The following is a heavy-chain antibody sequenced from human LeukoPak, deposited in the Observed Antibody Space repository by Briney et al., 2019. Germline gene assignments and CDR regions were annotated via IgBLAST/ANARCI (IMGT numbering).Heavy chain of an antibody. CDR1: GFTVSSNY. CDR3: ARTRPYGEYDY. Sequence: GGSLRLSCAASGFTVSSNYMSWVRQAPGKGLEWVSVIYSGGSTYYADSVKGRFTISRDNSKNTLYLQTNSLRAEDTAVYYCARTRPYGEYDYWGQGTLVTVSS. J-gene: IGHJ4*02. V-gene: IGHV3-53*01. CDR2: IYSGGST. D-gene: IGHD4-17*01.